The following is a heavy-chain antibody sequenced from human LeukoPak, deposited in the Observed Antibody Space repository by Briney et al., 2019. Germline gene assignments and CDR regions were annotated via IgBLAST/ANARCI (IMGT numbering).Heavy chain of an antibody. D-gene: IGHD6-19*01. CDR3: ARHGVTVVGNFDY. V-gene: IGHV4-59*08. CDR1: GGSFSGYY. CDR2: IYYSGST. Sequence: SETLSLTCAVYGGSFSGYYWSWIRQPPGKGLEWIGYIYYSGSTNYNPSLKSRVTISVDTSKNQFSLKLSSVTAADTAVYYCARHGVTVVGNFDYGGQGPLVTVSS. J-gene: IGHJ4*02.